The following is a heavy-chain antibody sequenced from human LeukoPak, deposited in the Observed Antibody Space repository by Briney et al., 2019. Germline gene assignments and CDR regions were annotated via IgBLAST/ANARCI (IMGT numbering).Heavy chain of an antibody. CDR2: ISSSSSYI. J-gene: IGHJ6*02. V-gene: IGHV3-21*04. CDR1: GFTFSSYS. D-gene: IGHD3-22*01. Sequence: GGSLRLSCAASGFTFSSYSMNWVRQAPGKGLEWVSSISSSSSYIYYADSVKGRFTISRDNAKNSLYLQMNSLRAEDTAFYYCAKGNRDSSGFYYYYGMDVWGQGTTVTVSS. CDR3: AKGNRDSSGFYYYYGMDV.